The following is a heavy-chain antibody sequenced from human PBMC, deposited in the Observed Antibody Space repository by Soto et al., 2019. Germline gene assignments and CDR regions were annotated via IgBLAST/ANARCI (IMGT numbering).Heavy chain of an antibody. J-gene: IGHJ4*02. CDR3: ARGAYYYDSSGLSY. CDR2: ISSSSSTI. D-gene: IGHD3-22*01. CDR1: GFTFSSYS. Sequence: EVQLVESGGGLVHPGGSLRLSCAASGFTFSSYSMNWFRQAPGKGPEWVSYISSSSSTIYYADYVKGRLTISRYNAKNSLYLQLNSLRAEDTAVYYCARGAYYYDSSGLSYWGQGTLVNVSS. V-gene: IGHV3-48*01.